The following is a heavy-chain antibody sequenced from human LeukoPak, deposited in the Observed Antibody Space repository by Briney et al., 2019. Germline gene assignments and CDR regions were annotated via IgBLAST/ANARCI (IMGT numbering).Heavy chain of an antibody. D-gene: IGHD3-16*02. V-gene: IGHV3-23*01. Sequence: GGSLRLSCAASGFTFSSYGMSWVRQAPGKGLEWVSAICGRDGSTYYADSVKGRFTISRDNSKNTLYVQMNSLRAEDTAVYYCASTPFYDYVWGSYRYRGLFDNWGQGTLVSVSS. CDR1: GFTFSSYG. J-gene: IGHJ4*02. CDR3: ASTPFYDYVWGSYRYRGLFDN. CDR2: ICGRDGST.